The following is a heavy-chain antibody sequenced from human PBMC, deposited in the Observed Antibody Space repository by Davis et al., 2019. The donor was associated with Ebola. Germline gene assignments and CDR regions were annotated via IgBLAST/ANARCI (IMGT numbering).Heavy chain of an antibody. J-gene: IGHJ1*01. CDR3: AKSYYDFWSGPPLGN. CDR2: IRNDGTKE. V-gene: IGHV3-30*02. Sequence: PGGSLRLSCAASGFTFSTYGMHWVRQAPGKGLEWVAFIRNDGTKEYYVDSVRGRFTISRDTSKDTLYLQMNSLRADDTAVYYCAKSYYDFWSGPPLGNWGQGTLVTVSS. D-gene: IGHD3-3*01. CDR1: GFTFSTYG.